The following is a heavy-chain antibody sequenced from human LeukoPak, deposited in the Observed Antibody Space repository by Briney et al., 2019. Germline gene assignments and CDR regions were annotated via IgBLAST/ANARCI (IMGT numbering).Heavy chain of an antibody. Sequence: PGGSLRLSCAASGFTVSSNYMSWVRQAPGKGLEWVSIIYSGGSTFYADSVKGRFTISRDNSKNTLYLQMNSLRAEDTAVYYCARGYLEGVDYWGQGTLATVSS. CDR2: IYSGGST. CDR1: GFTVSSNY. J-gene: IGHJ4*02. D-gene: IGHD3-10*01. V-gene: IGHV3-53*01. CDR3: ARGYLEGVDY.